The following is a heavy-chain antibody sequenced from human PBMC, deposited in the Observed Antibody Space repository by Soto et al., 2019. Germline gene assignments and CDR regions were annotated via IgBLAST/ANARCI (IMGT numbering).Heavy chain of an antibody. D-gene: IGHD1-26*01. CDR1: GYTFIGYY. CDR3: GRDGVGATPLGWFDP. CDR2: INPRSGDT. J-gene: IGHJ5*02. Sequence: QVQLVQSGAEVKKPGASVKVSCKASGYTFIGYYIHWVRQAPGQGLEWMGRINPRSGDTTYAQKFESSLTMSRDTSISTAYMELSGLRSDDTAVYYCGRDGVGATPLGWFDPWGQGSLVTVSS. V-gene: IGHV1-2*06.